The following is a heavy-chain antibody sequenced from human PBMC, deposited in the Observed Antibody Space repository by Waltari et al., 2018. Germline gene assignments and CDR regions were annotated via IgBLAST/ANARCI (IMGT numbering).Heavy chain of an antibody. CDR1: GGSISSYY. D-gene: IGHD3-3*01. CDR2: IYYSGST. J-gene: IGHJ5*02. Sequence: QVQLQESGPGLVKPSETLSLTCTVSGGSISSYYWSWIRQPPGKGLEWIGYIYYSGSTNYNPTLKSGVTISVDTSKNQLSLKVSSVTAADTAVYYCARQKEDVWSGYYSNWFDPWGQGTLVTVSS. CDR3: ARQKEDVWSGYYSNWFDP. V-gene: IGHV4-59*08.